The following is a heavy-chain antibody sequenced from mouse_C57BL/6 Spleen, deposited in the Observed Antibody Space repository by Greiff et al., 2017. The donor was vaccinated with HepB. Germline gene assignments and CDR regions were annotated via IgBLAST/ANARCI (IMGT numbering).Heavy chain of an antibody. V-gene: IGHV1-39*01. CDR2: INPNYGTT. J-gene: IGHJ2*01. D-gene: IGHD1-1*01. Sequence: VQLKESGPELVKPGASVKISCKASGYSFTDYNMNWVKQSNGKSLEWIGVINPNYGTTSYNQKFKGKATLTVDQSSSTAYMQLNSLTSEDSAVYYCASPHYGRDYFDYWGQSITLTVSS. CDR3: ASPHYGRDYFDY. CDR1: GYSFTDYN.